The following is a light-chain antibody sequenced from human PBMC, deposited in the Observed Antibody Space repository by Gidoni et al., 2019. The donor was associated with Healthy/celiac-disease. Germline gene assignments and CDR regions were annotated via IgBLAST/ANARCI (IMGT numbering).Light chain of an antibody. CDR2: EVS. V-gene: IGLV2-14*01. CDR3: SSYTSSSTVV. CDR1: SSDVGGYNS. Sequence: QSALTQPASVSGSPGPSITISCTGTSSDVGGYNSVSWYQQHPGKAPKLMIYEVSNRPSGVSNRFSGSKSGNTASLTISGLQAEDEADYYCSSYTSSSTVVFGGGTKLTVL. J-gene: IGLJ2*01.